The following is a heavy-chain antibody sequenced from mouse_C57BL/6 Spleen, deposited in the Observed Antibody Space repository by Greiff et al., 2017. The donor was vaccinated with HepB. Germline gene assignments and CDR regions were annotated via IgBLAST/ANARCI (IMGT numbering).Heavy chain of an antibody. CDR1: GYTLTSYG. CDR2: IYPRSGNT. CDR3: ATHGGGYFDV. V-gene: IGHV1-81*01. J-gene: IGHJ1*03. Sequence: VQLQQSGAELARPGASVKLSCKASGYTLTSYGISWVKQRTGQGLEWIGEIYPRSGNTYYNEKFKGKATLTADKSSSTAYMELRSLTSEDSAVYFCATHGGGYFDVWGTGTTVTVSS.